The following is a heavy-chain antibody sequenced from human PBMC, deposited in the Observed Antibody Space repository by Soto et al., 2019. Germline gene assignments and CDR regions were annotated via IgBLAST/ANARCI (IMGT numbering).Heavy chain of an antibody. J-gene: IGHJ3*02. Sequence: GGSVRLSCAASGFTFDDYAMHWVRQAPGKGLEWVSGISWNSGSIGYADSVKGRFTISRDNAKNSLYLQMNSLRAEDTALYYCARDGDSGRSEGFDSWGQGTMVTVS. V-gene: IGHV3-9*01. CDR2: ISWNSGSI. D-gene: IGHD1-26*01. CDR1: GFTFDDYA. CDR3: ARDGDSGRSEGFDS.